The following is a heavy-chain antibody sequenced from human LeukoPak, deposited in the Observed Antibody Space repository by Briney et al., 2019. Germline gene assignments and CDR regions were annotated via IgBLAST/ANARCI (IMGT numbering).Heavy chain of an antibody. D-gene: IGHD3-22*01. CDR1: GFTFSSYG. CDR2: ISYAGSNK. J-gene: IGHJ4*02. Sequence: GGSLRLSCAASGFTFSSYGMHWVRQAPGKGLEWVAVISYAGSNKYYADSVKGRFTISRDNSKNTLYLQMNSLRAEDTAVYYCAKDFRDYYDSNYFDYWGQGTLVTVSS. CDR3: AKDFRDYYDSNYFDY. V-gene: IGHV3-30*18.